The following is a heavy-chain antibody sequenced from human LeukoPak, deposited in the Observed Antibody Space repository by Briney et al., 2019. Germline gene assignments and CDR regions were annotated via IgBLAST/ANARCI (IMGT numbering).Heavy chain of an antibody. V-gene: IGHV1-2*06. Sequence: GASVKVSCRASGYIFTGYYMHWVRQAPGQGLEWMGRINPNSGGTNYAQKFQGRVTMTRDTSISTAYMELSRLRSDDTAVYYCARRGRGVGLFFDYWGQGTLVTVSS. CDR1: GYIFTGYY. CDR2: INPNSGGT. CDR3: ARRGRGVGLFFDY. D-gene: IGHD3-10*01. J-gene: IGHJ4*02.